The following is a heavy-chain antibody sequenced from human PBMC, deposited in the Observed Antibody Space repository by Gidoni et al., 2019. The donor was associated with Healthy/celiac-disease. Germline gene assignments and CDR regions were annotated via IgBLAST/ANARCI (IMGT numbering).Heavy chain of an antibody. Sequence: LVQPGRSLRLSWAASGVSFSSYAMSWCRQAPGKGLEWVSAICGSGGSTYYADSVKGRFTISRDNSKNTLYLQINSLRAEDTAVYYCAKDGDTAMVTPKDYWGQGTLVTVSS. CDR1: GVSFSSYA. CDR3: AKDGDTAMVTPKDY. D-gene: IGHD5-18*01. V-gene: IGHV3-23*01. J-gene: IGHJ4*02. CDR2: ICGSGGST.